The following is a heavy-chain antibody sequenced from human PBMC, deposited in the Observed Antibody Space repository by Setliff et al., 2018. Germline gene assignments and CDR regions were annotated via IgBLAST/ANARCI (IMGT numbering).Heavy chain of an antibody. CDR1: GDSFSGYF. D-gene: IGHD3-3*01. V-gene: IGHV4-34*01. Sequence: SETLSLTCAVYGDSFSGYFWTWIRQPPGKGLEWIGDIDQSGSTNYNPSLKSRLTISVDTSNNQFSLNLRSVTAADTAIYYCARHFRSSKVQFLEYLTDYYFDSWGQGTLVTVSS. CDR2: IDQSGST. CDR3: ARHFRSSKVQFLEYLTDYYFDS. J-gene: IGHJ4*02.